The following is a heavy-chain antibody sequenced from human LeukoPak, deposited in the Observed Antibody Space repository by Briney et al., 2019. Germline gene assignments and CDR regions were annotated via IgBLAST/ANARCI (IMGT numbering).Heavy chain of an antibody. Sequence: PGGSLRLSCAASGFTFDNYRMSWVRQAPGKGLEWVSTVNADGGNTYYADSVKGRFTISRDNSKSTLILQMNSLRVEDTALHYCTKRVKYGGTWDHFADWGQGTLVTVPS. V-gene: IGHV3-23*01. J-gene: IGHJ4*02. CDR3: TKRVKYGGTWDHFAD. D-gene: IGHD1-26*01. CDR1: GFTFDNYR. CDR2: VNADGGNT.